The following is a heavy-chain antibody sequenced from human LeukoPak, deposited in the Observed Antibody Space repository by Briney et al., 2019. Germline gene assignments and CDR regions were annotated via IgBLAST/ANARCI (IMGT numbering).Heavy chain of an antibody. CDR3: ARHFPEDEGD. J-gene: IGHJ4*02. V-gene: IGHV5-51*01. Sequence: GGSLKISFQGSGYTFTNYWIAWVRQLPGKGLEWMGIIYPGDSETRYSPSFQGQVTISADKSINTAYLHWSSLKASDTAIYYCARHFPEDEGDWGQGTLVTVSS. CDR2: IYPGDSET. CDR1: GYTFTNYW. D-gene: IGHD3-16*01.